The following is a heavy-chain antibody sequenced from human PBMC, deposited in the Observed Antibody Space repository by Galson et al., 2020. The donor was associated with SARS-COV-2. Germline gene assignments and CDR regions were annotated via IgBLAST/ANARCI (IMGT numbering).Heavy chain of an antibody. CDR2: VNGDGSST. V-gene: IGHV3-74*01. Sequence: GGSLRLSCEASGFTFSNYWMHWVRQAPGKGLVWVSRVNGDGSSTSYADSVKGQFTISRDNAKTTLHLQMNSLRAEDTAVYYCARGLYCSDSSCFRRDYYFYGMDVWGQGTTVTVSS. CDR3: ARGLYCSDSSCFRRDYYFYGMDV. CDR1: GFTFSNYW. D-gene: IGHD2-2*01. J-gene: IGHJ6*02.